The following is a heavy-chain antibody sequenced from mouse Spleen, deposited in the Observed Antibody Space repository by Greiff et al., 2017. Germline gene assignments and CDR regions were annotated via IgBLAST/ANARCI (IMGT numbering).Heavy chain of an antibody. V-gene: IGHV1-52*01. D-gene: IGHD6-5*01. J-gene: IGHJ2*01. CDR3: ARSPILDY. CDR2: IDPSDSET. Sequence: VQLQQSGAELARPGASVKLSCKASGYTFTSYWMHWVKQRPIQGLEWIGNIDPSDSETHYNQKFKDKATLTVDKSSSTAYMQLSSLTSEDSAVYYCARSPILDYWGQGTTLTVSS. CDR1: GYTFTSYW.